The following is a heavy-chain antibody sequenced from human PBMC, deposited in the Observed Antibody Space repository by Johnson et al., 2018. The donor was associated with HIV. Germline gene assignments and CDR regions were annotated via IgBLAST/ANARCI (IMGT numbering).Heavy chain of an antibody. CDR2: ISYDGSNK. Sequence: QVQLVESGGGVVQPGRSLRLSCAASGFTFSSYAMHWVRQAPGKGLEWVAVISYDGSNKYYADSVKGRFTISRDSSKKTLSLQMNSLRPEDTAVYYCAKSGAASIAARGDAFDIWGRDNGHRLF. CDR1: GFTFSSYA. V-gene: IGHV3-30-3*02. CDR3: AKSGAASIAARGDAFDI. J-gene: IGHJ3*02. D-gene: IGHD6-6*01.